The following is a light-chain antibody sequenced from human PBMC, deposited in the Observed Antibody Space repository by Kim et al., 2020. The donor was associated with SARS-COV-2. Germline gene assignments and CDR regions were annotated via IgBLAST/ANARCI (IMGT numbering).Light chain of an antibody. CDR1: SSDVGGFNY. V-gene: IGLV2-14*01. J-gene: IGLJ3*02. Sequence: LTQPASVSGSLGQSITISCTGTSSDVGGFNYVSWYQHHPGKAPKLMIYEVSNRPSGVSNRFSGSKSGNTASLTISGLQAEDEADYYCNSYTSTSTWVFGGGTQLTVL. CDR3: NSYTSTSTWV. CDR2: EVS.